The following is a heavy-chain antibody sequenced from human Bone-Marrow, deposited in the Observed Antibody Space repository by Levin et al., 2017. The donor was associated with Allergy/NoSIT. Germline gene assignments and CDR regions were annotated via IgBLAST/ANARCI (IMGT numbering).Heavy chain of an antibody. CDR1: GFTFSSYW. CDR2: INSDRSST. Sequence: GGSLRLSCAASGFTFSSYWMHWVRQAPGKGLVWVSRINSDRSSTSYADSVKGRFTISRDNAKNTLYLQMNSLRAEDTAVYYCAREYGSGSLVFDIWGQGTMVTVSS. CDR3: AREYGSGSLVFDI. V-gene: IGHV3-74*01. D-gene: IGHD3-10*01. J-gene: IGHJ3*02.